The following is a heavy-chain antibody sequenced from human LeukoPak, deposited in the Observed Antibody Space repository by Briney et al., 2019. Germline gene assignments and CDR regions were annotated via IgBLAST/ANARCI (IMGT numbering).Heavy chain of an antibody. CDR1: GFTFSSYA. J-gene: IGHJ4*02. Sequence: PGGSLRLSCAASGFTFSSYAMSWGRQAPGKGLEWVPVISGSGGSTYYADSVKGRFTISRDNSKNTLYLQMNSLRDEDTAVYYCAKVGPSTGDYFDYWGQGTLVTVSS. CDR3: AKVGPSTGDYFDY. D-gene: IGHD7-27*01. CDR2: ISGSGGST. V-gene: IGHV3-23*01.